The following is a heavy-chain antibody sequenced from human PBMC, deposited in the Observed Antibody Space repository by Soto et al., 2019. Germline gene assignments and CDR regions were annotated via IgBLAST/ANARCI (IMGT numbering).Heavy chain of an antibody. CDR2: IYWDDDK. CDR3: AHAARGYRGYDYGGVYYDGMDV. D-gene: IGHD5-12*01. J-gene: IGHJ6*02. V-gene: IGHV2-5*02. CDR1: GFSLSTSGVG. Sequence: QITLKESGPTLVKPTQTLTLTCTFSGFSLSTSGVGVGWIRQPPGKALEWLALIYWDDDKRYSPSLKSRLTITKDTSKNQVVLTMTNMDPVDTATYYCAHAARGYRGYDYGGVYYDGMDVWGQGTTVTVSS.